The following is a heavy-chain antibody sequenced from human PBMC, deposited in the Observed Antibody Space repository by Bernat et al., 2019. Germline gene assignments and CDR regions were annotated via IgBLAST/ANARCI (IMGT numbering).Heavy chain of an antibody. CDR1: GFTFSSYG. CDR2: IWYDGSNK. J-gene: IGHJ6*02. Sequence: QVQLVESGGGVVQPGRSLRLSCAASGFTFSSYGMHWVRQAPGKGLEWVAVIWYDGSNKYYADSVKGRFTISRDNSKNTLYLQMNSLRAEDTAVYYFARVGELGVVNENGYYYGMDVWGQGTTVTVSS. V-gene: IGHV3-33*01. CDR3: ARVGELGVVNENGYYYGMDV. D-gene: IGHD3-16*01.